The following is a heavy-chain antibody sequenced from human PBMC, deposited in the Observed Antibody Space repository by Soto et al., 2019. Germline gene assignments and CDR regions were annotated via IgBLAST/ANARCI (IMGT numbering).Heavy chain of an antibody. J-gene: IGHJ3*02. CDR1: GYPFSNFA. CDR3: AREGVGLLRIGDEPFDI. D-gene: IGHD3-16*01. Sequence: QVQLAQSGAEVKKPGASVKVSCKASGYPFSNFAIHWVRQAPGQRLEWMGWINTANGNTKYSQKFQGRVTITTDTSATTAYMELSSLRSEDTAVFYCAREGVGLLRIGDEPFDIWGQGTMVTVSS. CDR2: INTANGNT. V-gene: IGHV1-3*04.